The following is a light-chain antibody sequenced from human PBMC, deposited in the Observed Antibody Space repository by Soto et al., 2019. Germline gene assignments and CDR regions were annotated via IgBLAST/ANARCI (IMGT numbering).Light chain of an antibody. V-gene: IGKV3-20*01. Sequence: EIVLTQSPGTLSLSPGKRVTLSCRASQSISSTYLAWYQQKPGQAPRLLIYGASSRATGIPDRFSGSGSGKDFTVTISRLEPEDFAVYYGQQYDSTPRSFRQGTKVEVQ. CDR2: GAS. CDR3: QQYDSTPRS. CDR1: QSISSTY. J-gene: IGKJ1*01.